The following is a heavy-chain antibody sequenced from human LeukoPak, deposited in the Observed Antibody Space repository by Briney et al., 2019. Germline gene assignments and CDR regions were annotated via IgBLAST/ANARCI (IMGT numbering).Heavy chain of an antibody. CDR2: IYSGGST. J-gene: IGHJ4*02. CDR1: GFSVSTNY. CDR3: ASTSDY. V-gene: IGHV3-53*01. Sequence: PGGSLRLSCAASGFSVSTNYMNWVRQAPGEGLEWVSVIYSGGSTYYADSVTGRFTISRDNSNNTLYLQMNSLRAEDTAIYYCASTSDYWGQGTLVTVSS. D-gene: IGHD1-26*01.